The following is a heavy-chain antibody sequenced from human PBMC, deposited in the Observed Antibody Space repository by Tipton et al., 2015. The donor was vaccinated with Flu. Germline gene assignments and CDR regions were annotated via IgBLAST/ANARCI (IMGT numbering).Heavy chain of an antibody. Sequence: TLSLTCTVSGYSIRNDYYWGWIRQPPGRGLEWIGNFFHSGSTYYNPSLKSRVTISEDRSKNQFSLKLNSVTAADTAVYYCAREFNRSFDFWGQGILVTVSS. D-gene: IGHD1-14*01. J-gene: IGHJ4*02. CDR2: FFHSGST. CDR1: GYSIRNDYY. CDR3: AREFNRSFDF. V-gene: IGHV4-38-2*02.